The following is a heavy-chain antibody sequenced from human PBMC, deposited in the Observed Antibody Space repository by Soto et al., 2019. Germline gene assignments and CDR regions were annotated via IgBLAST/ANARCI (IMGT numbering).Heavy chain of an antibody. Sequence: PSETLSLTCTVSGGSISSYYWSWIRQPPGKGLEWIGYIYYSGSTNYNPSLKSRVTISVDTSKNQFSLKLSSVTAADTAVYYCARDPTIVGDYYGMDVWGQGTTVTVSS. CDR1: GGSISSYY. CDR3: ARDPTIVGDYYGMDV. J-gene: IGHJ6*02. V-gene: IGHV4-59*01. CDR2: IYYSGST. D-gene: IGHD5-12*01.